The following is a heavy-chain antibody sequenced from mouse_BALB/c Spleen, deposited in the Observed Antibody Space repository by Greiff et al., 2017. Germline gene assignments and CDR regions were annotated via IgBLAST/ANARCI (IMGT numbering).Heavy chain of an antibody. CDR3: ARDGYYGNYDYAMDY. J-gene: IGHJ4*01. CDR1: GFSLTGYG. D-gene: IGHD2-1*01. Sequence: QVQLKESGPGLVAPSQSLSITCTVSGFSLTGYGVNWVRQPPGKGLEWLGMIWGDGSTDYNSALKSRLSISKDNSKSQVFLKMNSLQTDDTARYYCARDGYYGNYDYAMDYWGQGTSVTVSS. V-gene: IGHV2-6-7*01. CDR2: IWGDGST.